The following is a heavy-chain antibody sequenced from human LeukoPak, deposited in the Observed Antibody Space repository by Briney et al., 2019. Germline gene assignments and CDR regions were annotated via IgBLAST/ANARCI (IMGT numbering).Heavy chain of an antibody. D-gene: IGHD3-22*01. V-gene: IGHV4-39*07. CDR1: GGSISSSSYY. CDR3: ARWRPKYYYDSSGPRYFDY. CDR2: INHSGST. J-gene: IGHJ4*02. Sequence: SETLSLTCTVSGGSISSSSYYWGWIRQPPGKGLEWIGEINHSGSTNYNPSLKSRVTISVDTSKNQFSLKLSSVTAADTAVYYCARWRPKYYYDSSGPRYFDYWGQGTLVTVSS.